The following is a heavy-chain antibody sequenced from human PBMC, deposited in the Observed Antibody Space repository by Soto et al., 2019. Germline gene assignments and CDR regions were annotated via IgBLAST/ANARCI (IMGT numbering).Heavy chain of an antibody. J-gene: IGHJ3*02. CDR1: GFIFSTYS. Sequence: QVQLEESGGGVVQPGSSLRLSCTASGFIFSTYSMHWDRQAPGKGLEWVAIISNDGSSKYYVDSVKGRFTISRDKSNNTLSLQMSRMSVEDTAVYYCVRDQSLDAFDIWGQGTVVTVPS. CDR2: ISNDGSSK. V-gene: IGHV3-30-3*01. CDR3: VRDQSLDAFDI.